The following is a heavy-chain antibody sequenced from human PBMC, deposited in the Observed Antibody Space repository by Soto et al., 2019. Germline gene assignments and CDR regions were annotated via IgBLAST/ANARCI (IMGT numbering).Heavy chain of an antibody. Sequence: SVKVSCKASAYTFTSYDINWVRQAPGQGLEWMGWISPNTGNTGQAQRFQGGLTMTRNTSISTAYMELTRLKSEDTAVYYCAISDCSGGSCYMLDYWGQGTLVTGSS. V-gene: IGHV1-8*01. CDR2: ISPNTGNT. CDR1: AYTFTSYD. J-gene: IGHJ4*02. CDR3: AISDCSGGSCYMLDY. D-gene: IGHD2-15*01.